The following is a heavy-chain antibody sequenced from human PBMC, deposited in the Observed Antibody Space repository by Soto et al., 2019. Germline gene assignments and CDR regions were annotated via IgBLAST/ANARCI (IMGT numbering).Heavy chain of an antibody. V-gene: IGHV3-30*18. CDR2: ISYDGSNK. CDR3: AEDPSRAYDFWSGYYGAFDY. Sequence: GGSLRLSCAASGFTFSSYGMHWVRQAPGKGLEWVAVISYDGSNKYYADSVKGRFTISRDNSKNTLYLQMNSLRAEDTAVYYCAEDPSRAYDFWSGYYGAFDYWGQGTLVTVSS. CDR1: GFTFSSYG. D-gene: IGHD3-3*01. J-gene: IGHJ4*02.